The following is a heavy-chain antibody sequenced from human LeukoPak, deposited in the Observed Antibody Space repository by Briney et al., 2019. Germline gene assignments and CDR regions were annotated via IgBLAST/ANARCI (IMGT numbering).Heavy chain of an antibody. CDR1: GGSFSGYY. V-gene: IGHV4-34*01. Sequence: SETLSLTCAVYGGSFSGYYWSWIRQPPGKGLEWIGEINHSGSTNYNPSLKSRVTISVDTSKNQFSLKLISVTAADTAVYYCARGWRVAAAGIPPSDYWGQGTLVTVSS. D-gene: IGHD6-13*01. J-gene: IGHJ4*02. CDR2: INHSGST. CDR3: ARGWRVAAAGIPPSDY.